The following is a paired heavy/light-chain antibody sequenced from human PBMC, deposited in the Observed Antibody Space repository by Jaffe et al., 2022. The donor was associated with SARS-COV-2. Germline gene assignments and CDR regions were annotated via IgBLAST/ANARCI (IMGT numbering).Light chain of an antibody. CDR3: QQYYSYLIT. Sequence: AIRMTQSPSSFSASTGDRVTITCRASQGISSYLAWYQQKPGKAPKLLIYAASTLQSGVPSRFSGSGSGTDFTLTISCLQSEDFATYYCQQYYSYLITFGQGTRLEIK. J-gene: IGKJ5*01. CDR2: AAS. V-gene: IGKV1-8*01. CDR1: QGISSY.
Heavy chain of an antibody. CDR2: ISAYNGNT. D-gene: IGHD1-26*01. J-gene: IGHJ3*02. V-gene: IGHV1-18*01. CDR1: GYTFTSYG. CDR3: ARVRGSGSYYTTGSGGDAFDI. Sequence: QVQLVQSGAEVKKPGASVKVSCKASGYTFTSYGISWVRQAPGQGLEWMGWISAYNGNTNYAQKLQGRVTMTTDTSTSTAYMELRSLRSDDTAVYYCARVRGSGSYYTTGSGGDAFDIWGQGTMVTVSS.